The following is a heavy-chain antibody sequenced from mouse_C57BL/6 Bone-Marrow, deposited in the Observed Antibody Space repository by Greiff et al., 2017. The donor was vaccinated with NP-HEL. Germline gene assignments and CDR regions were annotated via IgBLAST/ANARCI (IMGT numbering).Heavy chain of an antibody. CDR3: ARSIYYDYADDPFYAMDY. CDR2: IRNKANGYTT. D-gene: IGHD2-4*01. CDR1: GFTFTDYY. Sequence: EVHLVESGGGLVQPGGSLSLSCAASGFTFTDYYMSWVRQPPGKAPEWLGFIRNKANGYTTEYSASVKGRFTISRDNSQSILYLQMNALRAEDSATYYCARSIYYDYADDPFYAMDYWGQGTSVTVSS. V-gene: IGHV7-3*01. J-gene: IGHJ4*01.